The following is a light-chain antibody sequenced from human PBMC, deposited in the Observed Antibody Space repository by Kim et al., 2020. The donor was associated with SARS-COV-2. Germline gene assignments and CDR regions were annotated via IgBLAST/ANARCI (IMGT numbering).Light chain of an antibody. CDR2: HTF. CDR1: QDIGNY. Sequence: DIQMTQSPSSLSAFLGDSVTITCRASQDIGNYLAWFQQKPGKAPKSLIYHTFSLQSGVPSRFSGSGSGTVFTLTISSLQPEDFGTYYCQQYNSYPYTFGQGTKLEIK. CDR3: QQYNSYPYT. J-gene: IGKJ2*01. V-gene: IGKV1-16*01.